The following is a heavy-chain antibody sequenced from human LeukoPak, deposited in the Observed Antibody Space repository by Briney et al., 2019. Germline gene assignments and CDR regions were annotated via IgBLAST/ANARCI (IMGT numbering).Heavy chain of an antibody. CDR2: IYYSVST. CDR3: ARGSRSSWYNY. Sequence: PSETLSLTCTVSGGSISSYYWSWIRQPPGQGLEWIGYIYYSVSTNYNPSLKSRVTISVDTSNNQFSLKLSSVTAADTAVYYCARGSRSSWYNYWGQGTLVTVSS. V-gene: IGHV4-59*01. CDR1: GGSISSYY. J-gene: IGHJ4*02. D-gene: IGHD6-13*01.